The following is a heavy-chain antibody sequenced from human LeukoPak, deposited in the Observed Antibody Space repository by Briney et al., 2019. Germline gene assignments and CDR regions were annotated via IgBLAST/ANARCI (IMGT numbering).Heavy chain of an antibody. J-gene: IGHJ5*02. CDR3: VSQQLAPP. Sequence: QAGGSLRLSCAASGCAFSKYWMSWVRQAPGKGLEWVANIKEDGSIEDYADSVKGRFTVSRDSAKNSLYPQMNSLRVEDTAVYYCVSQQLAPPWGQGTLVTVSS. V-gene: IGHV3-7*01. CDR2: IKEDGSIE. D-gene: IGHD5-24*01. CDR1: GCAFSKYW.